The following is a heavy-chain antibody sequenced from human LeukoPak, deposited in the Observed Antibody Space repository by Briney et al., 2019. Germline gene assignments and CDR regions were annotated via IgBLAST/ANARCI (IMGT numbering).Heavy chain of an antibody. CDR1: GFTFSSYA. J-gene: IGHJ6*02. CDR2: ISGSGGST. D-gene: IGHD3-10*01. CDR3: ARGVGGSGSDTAYYYYYYYGMDV. V-gene: IGHV3-23*01. Sequence: GGSLRLSCAASGFTFSSYAMSWVRQAPGKGLEWVSAISGSGGSTYYADSVKGRFTISRDNSKNTLYLQMNSLRAEDTAVYYCARGVGGSGSDTAYYYYYYYGMDVWGQGTTVTVSS.